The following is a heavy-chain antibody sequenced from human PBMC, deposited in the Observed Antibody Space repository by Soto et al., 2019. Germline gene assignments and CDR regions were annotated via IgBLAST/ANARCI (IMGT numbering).Heavy chain of an antibody. D-gene: IGHD1-26*01. CDR1: GFSFSSYG. Sequence: RGSVKLSCAASGFSFSSYGMHWVRQAPGKGLEWVAVISYDGSNKYYVDSVKGRFTISRDNSKNTLYLQMNSLRAEDTAVYYCAKDTEGGRSGAFDIWGQGTMVTGS. CDR2: ISYDGSNK. V-gene: IGHV3-30*18. J-gene: IGHJ3*02. CDR3: AKDTEGGRSGAFDI.